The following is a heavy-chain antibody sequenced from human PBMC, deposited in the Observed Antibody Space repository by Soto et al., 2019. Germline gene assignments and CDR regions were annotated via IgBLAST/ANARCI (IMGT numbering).Heavy chain of an antibody. J-gene: IGHJ6*02. CDR1: GGTFSSYA. CDR2: IIPIFGTA. D-gene: IGHD2-2*01. Sequence: QVQLVQSGAEVKKPGSSVKVSCKASGGTFSSYAISWVRQAPGQGLEWMGGIIPIFGTANYAQKFQGRVTITADKATSTAYMELSSLRSEDTAVYYCASTACSSTSCSYYYYYYGMDVWGQGTTVTVSS. CDR3: ASTACSSTSCSYYYYYYGMDV. V-gene: IGHV1-69*06.